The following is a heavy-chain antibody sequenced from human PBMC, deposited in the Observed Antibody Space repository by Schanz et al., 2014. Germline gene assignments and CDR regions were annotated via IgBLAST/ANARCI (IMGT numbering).Heavy chain of an antibody. CDR1: GFTFTTYA. J-gene: IGHJ4*01. CDR2: ISPTGSST. D-gene: IGHD3-10*01. V-gene: IGHV3-23*01. Sequence: DVQLLESGGGLVQPGESLRLSCAASGFTFTTYAMTWVRQAPGKGLEWVSNISPTGSSTYYADSVKGRFTISRDNSKNTLYLQMNSLRAEDTAIYFCAKDLHSNSGNYYSYYVDSWGAGALVAVAS. CDR3: AKDLHSNSGNYYSYYVDS.